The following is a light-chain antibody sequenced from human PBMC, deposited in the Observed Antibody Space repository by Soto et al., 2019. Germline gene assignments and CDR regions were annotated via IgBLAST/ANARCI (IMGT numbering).Light chain of an antibody. V-gene: IGLV2-14*03. CDR3: NSYTTSSTIV. J-gene: IGLJ1*01. CDR2: DVS. CDR1: SSDVGTYKY. Sequence: QSVLTQPASVSGSPGQSITISCTGTSSDVGTYKYVSWYQQHPGKAPKLMIYDVSNRPSGVSNRFSGSKSGNTASLTISGLQAEDEADYYCNSYTTSSTIVFGTGTKSPP.